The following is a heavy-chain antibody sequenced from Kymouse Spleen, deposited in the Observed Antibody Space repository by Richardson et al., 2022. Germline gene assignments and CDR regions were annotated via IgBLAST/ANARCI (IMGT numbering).Heavy chain of an antibody. J-gene: IGHJ5*02. CDR1: GGSFSGYY. CDR2: INHSGST. Sequence: QVQLQQWGAGLLKPSETLSLTCAVYGGSFSGYYWSWIRQPPGKGLEWIGEINHSGSTNYNPSLKSRVTISVDTSKNQFSLKLSSVTAADTAVYYCARGDFWSGYYSRFDPWGQGTLVTVSS. V-gene: IGHV4-34*01. CDR3: ARGDFWSGYYSRFDP. D-gene: IGHD3-3*01.